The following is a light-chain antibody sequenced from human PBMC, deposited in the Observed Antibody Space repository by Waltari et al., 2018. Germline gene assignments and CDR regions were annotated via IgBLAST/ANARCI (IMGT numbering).Light chain of an antibody. Sequence: EIVLTQSPATLSLSPGERATLSCRASQSVGSYLAWYQQKPGQVPRLVIYDASSRATGVPARFSGSGSGTEFTHTISSLEPEDFAVYYCQQRNIWPNTFGQGTKLEIK. CDR2: DAS. J-gene: IGKJ2*01. V-gene: IGKV3-11*01. CDR3: QQRNIWPNT. CDR1: QSVGSY.